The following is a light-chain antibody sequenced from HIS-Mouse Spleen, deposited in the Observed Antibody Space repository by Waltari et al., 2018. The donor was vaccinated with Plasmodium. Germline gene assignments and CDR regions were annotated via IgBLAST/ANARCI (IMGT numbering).Light chain of an antibody. Sequence: DIVMTQSPDSLAVSLGERATINCKSSQSVLYSSNNKNYLAWYQQKPGQTPKLLIYWASTRESGVPDRFSGSGSGTDFTLTISSLQAGDVAVYYCQKYYSTPYTFGQGTKLEIK. V-gene: IGKV4-1*01. CDR1: QSVLYSSNNKNY. CDR2: WAS. J-gene: IGKJ2*01. CDR3: QKYYSTPYT.